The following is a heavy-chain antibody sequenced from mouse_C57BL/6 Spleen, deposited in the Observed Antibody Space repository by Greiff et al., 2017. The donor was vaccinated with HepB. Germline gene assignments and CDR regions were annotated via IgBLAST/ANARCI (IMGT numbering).Heavy chain of an antibody. Sequence: DVHLVESGGGLVKPGGSLKLSCAASGFTFSSYAMSWVRQTPEKRLEWVATISDGGSYTYYPDNVKGRFTISRDNAKNNLYLQMSHLKSEDTAMYYCAREGYYGSSHWYFDVWGTGTTVTVSS. CDR2: ISDGGSYT. CDR3: AREGYYGSSHWYFDV. J-gene: IGHJ1*03. D-gene: IGHD1-1*01. CDR1: GFTFSSYA. V-gene: IGHV5-4*01.